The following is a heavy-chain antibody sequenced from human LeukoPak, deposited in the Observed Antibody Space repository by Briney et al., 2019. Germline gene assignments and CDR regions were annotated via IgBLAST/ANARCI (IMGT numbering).Heavy chain of an antibody. V-gene: IGHV4-4*07. CDR3: ARDPMSYCSSTSCPLGFDP. CDR2: IYTSGST. D-gene: IGHD2-2*01. Sequence: PSETLSLTCTVSGGSISSYYWSWTRQPAGKGPEWIGRIYTSGSTNYNPSLKSRVTMSVDTSKNQFSLKLSSVTAADTAVYYCARDPMSYCSSTSCPLGFDPWGQGTLVTVSS. CDR1: GGSISSYY. J-gene: IGHJ5*02.